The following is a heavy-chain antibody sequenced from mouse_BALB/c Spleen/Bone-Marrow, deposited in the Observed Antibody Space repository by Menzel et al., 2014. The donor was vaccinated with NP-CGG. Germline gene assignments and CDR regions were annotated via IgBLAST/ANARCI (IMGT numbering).Heavy chain of an antibody. CDR3: ARLSYYGRFAY. Sequence: EVMLVESGGGLVQPGGSLKLSCAASGFDFSRYWMSWVRQAPGKGLEWIGEINPDSSTINYTPSRKDKLIISRDNAKNTLYLQMSKVRSEDTALYYCARLSYYGRFAYWGQGTLVTVSP. V-gene: IGHV4-1*02. J-gene: IGHJ3*01. D-gene: IGHD1-1*01. CDR2: INPDSSTI. CDR1: GFDFSRYW.